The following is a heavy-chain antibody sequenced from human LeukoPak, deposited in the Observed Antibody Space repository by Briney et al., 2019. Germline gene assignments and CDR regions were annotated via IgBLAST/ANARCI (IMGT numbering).Heavy chain of an antibody. V-gene: IGHV5-10-1*01. Sequence: GESLRISCKAPGYSFSRYWISWIRQVPGKGLEWMGRIDPRDSSTNYSPSFQGHVTISTDKSISAAFLQWSSLRASDTAIYYCATGSSGWSYWGQGALVTVSS. D-gene: IGHD6-19*01. J-gene: IGHJ4*02. CDR2: IDPRDSST. CDR3: ATGSSGWSY. CDR1: GYSFSRYW.